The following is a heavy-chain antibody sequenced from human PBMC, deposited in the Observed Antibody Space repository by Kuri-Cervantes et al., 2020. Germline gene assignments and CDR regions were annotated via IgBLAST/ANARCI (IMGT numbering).Heavy chain of an antibody. J-gene: IGHJ4*02. CDR1: GFTVSSNY. Sequence: GGSLRLSCAASGFTVSSNYMSWVRQAPGKGLEWVSAISGSGGSTYYADSVKGRFTISRDNSKNTLYLQMNSLRAEDTAVYYCARDLRFTMVRGVIRQFDYWGQGTLVTVSS. CDR2: ISGSGGST. D-gene: IGHD3-10*01. V-gene: IGHV3-23*01. CDR3: ARDLRFTMVRGVIRQFDY.